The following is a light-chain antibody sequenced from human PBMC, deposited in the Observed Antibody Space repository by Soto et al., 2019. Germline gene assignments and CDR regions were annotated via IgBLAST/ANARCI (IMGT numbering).Light chain of an antibody. Sequence: QSVLTQPASVSGSPGQSITISCTGTSSDVGSYNLVSWYQQHPGKAPKLMIYEGSKRPSGVSNRFSGSKSGNTASLTISGLQAEDEADYYCCSYAGSSIYVFGTGTKVTDL. V-gene: IGLV2-23*01. J-gene: IGLJ1*01. CDR2: EGS. CDR1: SSDVGSYNL. CDR3: CSYAGSSIYV.